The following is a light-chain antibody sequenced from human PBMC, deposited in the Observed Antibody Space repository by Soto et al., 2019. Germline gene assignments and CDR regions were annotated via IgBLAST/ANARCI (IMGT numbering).Light chain of an antibody. CDR3: QQFSSYPLT. Sequence: EIVLTQSPATLSSFPGDRFTLSCRASQYINTRLAWYQHRPGQAPRLLIYQTSIRAAGIPARFSGSGSGTDFSLTISRLEPEDFAVYYCQQFSSYPLTFGGGTTVDIK. CDR2: QTS. CDR1: QYINTR. V-gene: IGKV3D-11*03. J-gene: IGKJ4*01.